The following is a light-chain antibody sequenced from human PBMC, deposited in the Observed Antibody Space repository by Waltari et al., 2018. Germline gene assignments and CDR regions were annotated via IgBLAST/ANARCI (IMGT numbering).Light chain of an antibody. CDR1: QPVATN. CDR2: QTS. V-gene: IGKV3-15*01. Sequence: EIVMTQSPATLSLSPGERATLSCRASQPVATNLAWYQQKPGPAPRLLIYQTSNRATGIPVRFSGSGSGTEFTLTISSLQSEDFALYVCQQYNNWPGTFGPGTKVDF. J-gene: IGKJ3*01. CDR3: QQYNNWPGT.